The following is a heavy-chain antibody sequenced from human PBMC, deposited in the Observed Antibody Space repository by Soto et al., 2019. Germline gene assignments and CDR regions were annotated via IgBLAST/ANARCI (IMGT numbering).Heavy chain of an antibody. CDR2: IYYSGST. J-gene: IGHJ5*02. CDR1: GGSISSYY. D-gene: IGHD3-22*01. CDR3: ARLGGYYQSLDT. V-gene: IGHV4-59*01. Sequence: PSETLSLTCTVSGGSISSYYWSWIRQPPGKGLEWIGYIYYSGSTNYNPSLKSRVTISVDTSKNQFSLKLGSVTAADTAVYYCARLGGYYQSLDTWGQGTLVTVSS.